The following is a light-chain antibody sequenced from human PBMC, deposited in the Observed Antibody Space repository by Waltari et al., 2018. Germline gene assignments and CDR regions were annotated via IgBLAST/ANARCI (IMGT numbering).Light chain of an antibody. CDR1: QSIRSN. J-gene: IGKJ1*01. CDR2: AAS. V-gene: IGKV3-15*01. Sequence: EIVMTQSPDTLSVFPGERATLSCRASQSIRSNLAWYQHKPGQAPRLLIYAASTRATGIPARFSGSGSGTEFTLTISSLQSEDFAGYFCQQYDNWLGTFGPGTKVEIK. CDR3: QQYDNWLGT.